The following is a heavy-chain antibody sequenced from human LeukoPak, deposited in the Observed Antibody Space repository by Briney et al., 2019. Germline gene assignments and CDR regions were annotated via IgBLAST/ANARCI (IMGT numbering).Heavy chain of an antibody. J-gene: IGHJ4*02. D-gene: IGHD6-19*01. CDR1: GFTFSSYN. Sequence: PGRSLRLSCAASGFTFSSYNMYWVRQAPGQGLEWVSSLSGGSDHIYYADPVKGRFTISRDNAKNSLYLQMNSLRAEDTAVYYCARIGSGWYWDYWGQGTLVTVSS. CDR2: LSGGSDHI. V-gene: IGHV3-21*01. CDR3: ARIGSGWYWDY.